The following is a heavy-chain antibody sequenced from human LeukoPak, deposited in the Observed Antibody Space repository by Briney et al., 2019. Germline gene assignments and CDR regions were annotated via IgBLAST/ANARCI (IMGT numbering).Heavy chain of an antibody. Sequence: PGRSLRLSCAASGFTFSSYGMHWVRQAPGKGLEWVSAISGTGGSTYYADSVKGRFTISRDNSKNTLYLQMNSLRAEDTAVYYCARATYSSSWYLVGYWGQGTLVTVSS. J-gene: IGHJ4*02. CDR3: ARATYSSSWYLVGY. CDR1: GFTFSSYG. V-gene: IGHV3-NL1*01. D-gene: IGHD6-13*01. CDR2: ISGTGGST.